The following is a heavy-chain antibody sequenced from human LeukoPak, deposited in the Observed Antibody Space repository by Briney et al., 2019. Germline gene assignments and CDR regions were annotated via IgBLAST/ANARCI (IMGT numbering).Heavy chain of an antibody. CDR1: GDSINSGTYY. V-gene: IGHV4-61*02. CDR2: IYTTENT. D-gene: IGHD6-13*01. CDR3: ARWSSLAAAKAFDY. J-gene: IGHJ4*02. Sequence: SETLSLTCTVSGDSINSGTYYWSWIRQPAGKGLEWIGRIYTTENTNYNPSLKSRVTMSLDTSKNQFSLKLSSVTAADTAVYYCARWSSLAAAKAFDYWGQGTLVTVSS.